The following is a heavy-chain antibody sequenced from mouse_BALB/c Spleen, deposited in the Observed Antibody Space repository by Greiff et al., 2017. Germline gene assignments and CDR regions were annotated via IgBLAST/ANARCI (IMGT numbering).Heavy chain of an antibody. J-gene: IGHJ2*01. CDR2: INPSTGYT. V-gene: IGHV1-4*01. CDR3: AIYDGYFDY. Sequence: QVQLQQSGAELVRPGTSVKVSCKASGYAFTNYLIEWVKQRPGQGLEWIGYINPSTGYTEYNQKFKDKATLTADKSSSTAYMQLSSLTSEDSAVYYCAIYDGYFDYWGQGTTLTVSS. CDR1: GYAFTNYL. D-gene: IGHD2-3*01.